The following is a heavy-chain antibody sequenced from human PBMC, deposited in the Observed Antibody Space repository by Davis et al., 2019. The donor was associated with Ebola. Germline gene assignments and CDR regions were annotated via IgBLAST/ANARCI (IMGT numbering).Heavy chain of an antibody. J-gene: IGHJ6*02. CDR2: INPNSGGT. CDR3: ARWELGDDYGDSTDGMDV. D-gene: IGHD4-17*01. V-gene: IGHV1-2*04. Sequence: ASVKVSCKASGYTFTGYYMHWVRQAPGQGLEWMGWINPNSGGTNYAQKFQGWVTMTRDTSISTAYMELSRLRSDDTAVYYCARWELGDDYGDSTDGMDVWGQGTTVTVSS. CDR1: GYTFTGYY.